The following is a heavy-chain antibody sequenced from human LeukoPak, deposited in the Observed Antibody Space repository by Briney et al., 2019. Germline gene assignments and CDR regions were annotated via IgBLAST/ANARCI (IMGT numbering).Heavy chain of an antibody. Sequence: GGSLRLSCAASGFTFSSYEMNWVRQAPGKGLEWVSYISSSGSTIYYADSVKGRFTTSRDNAKNSLYLQMNSLRAEDTAVYYCASLASTVDYWGQGTLVTVSS. J-gene: IGHJ4*02. CDR3: ASLASTVDY. D-gene: IGHD4-17*01. CDR1: GFTFSSYE. V-gene: IGHV3-48*03. CDR2: ISSSGSTI.